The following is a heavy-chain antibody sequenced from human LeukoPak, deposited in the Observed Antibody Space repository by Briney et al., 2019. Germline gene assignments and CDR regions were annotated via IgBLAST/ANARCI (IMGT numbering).Heavy chain of an antibody. CDR3: ARHYYDSSGSYWGYYFDY. CDR2: IYESGST. Sequence: PSETLSLTCTVSGGSIKSHYWSWIRQTPGKGLEWIGCIYESGSTYHNPSLKSRVTISVDTSKNQFSLKLSSVTAADTAVYYCARHYYDSSGSYWGYYFDYWGQGTLVTVSS. J-gene: IGHJ4*02. D-gene: IGHD3-22*01. V-gene: IGHV4-59*08. CDR1: GGSIKSHY.